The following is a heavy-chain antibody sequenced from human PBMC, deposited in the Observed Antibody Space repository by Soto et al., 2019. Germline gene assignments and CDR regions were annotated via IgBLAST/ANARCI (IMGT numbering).Heavy chain of an antibody. CDR3: ARYAAEVTTFFDH. D-gene: IGHD4-17*01. J-gene: IGHJ4*02. CDR1: GFTFGTYA. V-gene: IGHV3-23*01. CDR2: ITGSGGST. Sequence: PGGSLRLSCAASGFTFGTYAMRWVRQAPGKGLEWVSGITGSGGSTDYADSVKGRFTISRDNAKKSLYLEMHSLRAEDTAVYYCARYAAEVTTFFDHWGQGTLVTVSS.